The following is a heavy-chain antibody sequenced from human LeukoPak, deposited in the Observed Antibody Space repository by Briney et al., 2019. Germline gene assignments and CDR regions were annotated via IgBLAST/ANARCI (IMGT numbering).Heavy chain of an antibody. CDR2: INRSGST. D-gene: IGHD3-22*01. CDR1: GGSFSGYY. V-gene: IGHV4-34*01. J-gene: IGHJ4*02. CDR3: ARGGYYDSSGYTFDY. Sequence: SETLSLTCAVYGGSFSGYYWSWIRQPPGKGLEWIGEINRSGSTNYNPSLKSRVTISVDTSKNQFSLKLSSVTAADTAVYYCARGGYYDSSGYTFDYWGQGTLVTVSS.